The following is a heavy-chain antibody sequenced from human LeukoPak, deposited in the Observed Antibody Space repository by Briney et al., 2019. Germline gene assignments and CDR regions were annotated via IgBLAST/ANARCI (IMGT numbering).Heavy chain of an antibody. V-gene: IGHV4-59*01. Sequence: SETLSLTCTVSGGSISGYYWSWIRQPPGKGLEWIGYIYYNGSTNYNPSLKNRVTISVDTSRNQFSLKLSSVTAADSAVYYCVKGPYPILDYGDYRVLDPWGQGTLVTVSS. CDR3: VKGPYPILDYGDYRVLDP. CDR2: IYYNGST. CDR1: GGSISGYY. J-gene: IGHJ5*02. D-gene: IGHD4-17*01.